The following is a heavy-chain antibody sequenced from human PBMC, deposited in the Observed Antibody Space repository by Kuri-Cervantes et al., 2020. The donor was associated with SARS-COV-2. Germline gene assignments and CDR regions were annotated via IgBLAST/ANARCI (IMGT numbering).Heavy chain of an antibody. J-gene: IGHJ6*03. CDR3: TRANIVVVPAALGAISYYYYYMDV. V-gene: IGHV4-39*01. D-gene: IGHD2-2*01. CDR2: IYYSGST. Sequence: SETLSLTCTVSGGSISSSSYYWGWIRQPPGKGLEWIGSIYYSGSTYYNPSLKSRVTISVDTSKNQFSLKLSSVTAADTAVYYCTRANIVVVPAALGAISYYYYYMDVWGKGTTVTVSS. CDR1: GGSISSSSYY.